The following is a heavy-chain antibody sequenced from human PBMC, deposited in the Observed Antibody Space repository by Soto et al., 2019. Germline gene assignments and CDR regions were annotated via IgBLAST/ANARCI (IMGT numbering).Heavy chain of an antibody. V-gene: IGHV4-59*11. Sequence: LSLTCSVSGDSLKNHYWSCIRHSPGKGLDWIGNIYDSGSTNYSPALKSRVSMSVDTSKNLFSLKMNSVTAADTAFYYFARSSMVPVDYFDFCGKRTVVTVSS. CDR1: GDSLKNHY. J-gene: IGHJ4*02. D-gene: IGHD3-10*01. CDR2: IYDSGST. CDR3: ARSSMVPVDYFDF.